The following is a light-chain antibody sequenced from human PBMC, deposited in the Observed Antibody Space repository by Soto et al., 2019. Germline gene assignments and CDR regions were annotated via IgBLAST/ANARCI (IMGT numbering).Light chain of an antibody. CDR2: GAS. Sequence: EIVMTQSPATLPVSPGERATLSCRASQSISSSLAWYQHKPGQAPRLLIYGASTRATGISARFSGSGSGTEFTLTISNLQSEDFAVYYCQQYYRWRTFGQGTKVEF. CDR1: QSISSS. V-gene: IGKV3-15*01. J-gene: IGKJ1*01. CDR3: QQYYRWRT.